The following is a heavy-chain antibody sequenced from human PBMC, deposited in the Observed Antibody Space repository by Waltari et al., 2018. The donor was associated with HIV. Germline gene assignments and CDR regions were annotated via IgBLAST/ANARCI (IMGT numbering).Heavy chain of an antibody. CDR3: ARLMGTSFGMVIYYSYGMDV. D-gene: IGHD3-3*01. CDR2: ISGSGDSR. J-gene: IGHJ6*02. Sequence: EVTLLESGGGLVQPGGSLRLSCEASGFSFSSYAISWVRQAPGKGLEWVSGISGSGDSRYYADSVKGRFSISRDNSKNTLSLQMNSLRAEDTAVYYCARLMGTSFGMVIYYSYGMDVWGQGTTVTVSS. V-gene: IGHV3-23*01. CDR1: GFSFSSYA.